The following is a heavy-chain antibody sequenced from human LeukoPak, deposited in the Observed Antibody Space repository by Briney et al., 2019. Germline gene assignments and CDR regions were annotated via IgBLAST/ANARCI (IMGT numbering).Heavy chain of an antibody. D-gene: IGHD3-16*01. Sequence: ASVKVSCKASGYTFTSYGISWVRQAPGQGLEWMGWISTYNGDTNYAQKLQGRVTMTTDTSTNTAYMKLRSLRSDDTAVYYCAREGLGELTLDYWGQGTLVTVSS. CDR1: GYTFTSYG. J-gene: IGHJ4*02. CDR2: ISTYNGDT. CDR3: AREGLGELTLDY. V-gene: IGHV1-18*01.